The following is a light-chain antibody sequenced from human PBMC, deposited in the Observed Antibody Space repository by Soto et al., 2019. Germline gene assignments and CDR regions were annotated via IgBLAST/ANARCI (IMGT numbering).Light chain of an antibody. CDR3: QQRSNWIT. J-gene: IGKJ5*01. V-gene: IGKV3D-20*02. Sequence: EIVLTQSPASLSLSPGERATLSCRASQSLTNSFIAWYQQKPGQAPRLLIYDTSSRATGIPDRFSGSGSGTDFTLTISSLEPEDFAVYYCQQRSNWITFGQGTRLEIK. CDR1: QSLTNSF. CDR2: DTS.